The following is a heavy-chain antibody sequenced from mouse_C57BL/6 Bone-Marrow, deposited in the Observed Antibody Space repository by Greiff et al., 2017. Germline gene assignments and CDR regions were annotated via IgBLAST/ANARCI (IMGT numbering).Heavy chain of an antibody. CDR3: ARSDSSGYVGFAY. D-gene: IGHD3-2*02. J-gene: IGHJ3*01. Sequence: QVQLQQSGAELVRPGTSVKMSCKASGYTFTNYWIGWAKQRPGHGLEWIGDIYPGGGYTNYNEKFKGKATLTADKSSSTAYMQFSSLTSEDSAIYYCARSDSSGYVGFAYWGKGTLVTVSA. V-gene: IGHV1-63*01. CDR1: GYTFTNYW. CDR2: IYPGGGYT.